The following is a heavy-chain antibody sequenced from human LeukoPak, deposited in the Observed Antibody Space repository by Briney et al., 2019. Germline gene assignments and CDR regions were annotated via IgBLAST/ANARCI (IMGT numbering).Heavy chain of an antibody. D-gene: IGHD6-6*01. CDR3: ARGGYSSWVN. CDR2: ISSSSSYI. Sequence: GGSLRLSCAASGFTFSSYAMSCVRQAPGKGLEWVSSISSSSSYIYSADSVKGRFTISRDNAKNSLYLQMNSLRVEETAVYYCARGGYSSWVNWGQGTLVTVSS. V-gene: IGHV3-21*01. CDR1: GFTFSSYA. J-gene: IGHJ4*02.